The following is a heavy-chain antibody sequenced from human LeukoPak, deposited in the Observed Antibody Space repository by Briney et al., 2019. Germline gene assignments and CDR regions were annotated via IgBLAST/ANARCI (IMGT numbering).Heavy chain of an antibody. Sequence: GGSLRLSCAASGFTFSDYYMSWVRQAPGKGLEWVSAISGGGSDTYYADSVKGRFTISRDNSKSTLYLQMNSLRAEDTTVYYCAKSTVGTNDYWGQGTLVTVSS. D-gene: IGHD1/OR15-1a*01. CDR3: AKSTVGTNDY. J-gene: IGHJ4*02. CDR2: ISGGGSDT. V-gene: IGHV3-23*01. CDR1: GFTFSDYY.